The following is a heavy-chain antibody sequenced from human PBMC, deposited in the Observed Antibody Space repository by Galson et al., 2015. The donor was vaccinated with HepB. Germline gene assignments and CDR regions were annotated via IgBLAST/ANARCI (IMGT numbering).Heavy chain of an antibody. J-gene: IGHJ4*02. CDR2: IRSKAKSYAT. D-gene: IGHD2-8*01. V-gene: IGHV3-73*01. Sequence: SLRLSCAASGFIFSGSAMHWVRQASGKGLEWVGRIRSKAKSYATAYGASVKGRFTISRDDSKNTEYLQMNSLKTEDTAVYYCTSNGRTDHAGYWGQRPLVTDSS. CDR3: TSNGRTDHAGY. CDR1: GFIFSGSA.